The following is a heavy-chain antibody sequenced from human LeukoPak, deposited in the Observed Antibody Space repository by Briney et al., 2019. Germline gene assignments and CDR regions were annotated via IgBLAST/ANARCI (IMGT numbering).Heavy chain of an antibody. CDR3: ASETAAPGTSFYFGMDV. CDR1: GFTFSGYW. D-gene: IGHD6-13*01. V-gene: IGHV3-7*01. Sequence: GGSLRLSCAASGFTFSGYWVSWVRQAPGKGLEWVANIKQDGSEKYYVDSVKGRFTISRDNAKNSLYLQMNSLRAEDTAVYFCASETAAPGTSFYFGMDVRGQGTKVTVSS. J-gene: IGHJ6*02. CDR2: IKQDGSEK.